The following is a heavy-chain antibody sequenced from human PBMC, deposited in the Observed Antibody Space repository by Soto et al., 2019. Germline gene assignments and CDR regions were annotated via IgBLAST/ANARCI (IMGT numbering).Heavy chain of an antibody. D-gene: IGHD3-22*01. J-gene: IGHJ4*02. Sequence: GGSLRLSCAASGFTFSSYAMHWVRQAPGKGLEWVAVISYDGSNKYYADSVKGRFTISRDNSKNTLYLQMNSLRAEDTAVYYCARVQWETYYYDSSGYYSKPYSSDYWGQGTLVTVSS. V-gene: IGHV3-30-3*01. CDR1: GFTFSSYA. CDR3: ARVQWETYYYDSSGYYSKPYSSDY. CDR2: ISYDGSNK.